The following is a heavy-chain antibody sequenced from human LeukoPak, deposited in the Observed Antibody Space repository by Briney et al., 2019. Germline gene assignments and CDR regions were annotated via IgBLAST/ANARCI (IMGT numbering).Heavy chain of an antibody. CDR1: GGTFSTHT. CDR2: IIPILDIA. D-gene: IGHD6-6*01. V-gene: IGHV1-69*02. CDR3: ARGGQLSTGAYFDY. J-gene: IGHJ4*02. Sequence: SVKVSCKASGGTFSTHTFSRVRQAPGQGLEWMGRIIPILDIANYAQKFQGRVTITADKSTSTAYMDLSSLTSEDTAVYYCARGGQLSTGAYFDYWGQGTLVTIAS.